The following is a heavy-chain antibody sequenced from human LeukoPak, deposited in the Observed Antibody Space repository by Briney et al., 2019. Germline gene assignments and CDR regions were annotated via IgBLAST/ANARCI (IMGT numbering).Heavy chain of an antibody. Sequence: PGGSLRLSCAASGFTFSNAWMSWVRQAPGKGLEWVGRIKSKTDGGTTDYAAPVKGRFTISRDDSKNTLYLQMNSLKTEDTAVYYCTLRGGTTVTTPFNYYYYYMDVRGKGTTVTVSS. V-gene: IGHV3-15*01. J-gene: IGHJ6*03. CDR2: IKSKTDGGTT. D-gene: IGHD4-17*01. CDR1: GFTFSNAW. CDR3: TLRGGTTVTTPFNYYYYYMDV.